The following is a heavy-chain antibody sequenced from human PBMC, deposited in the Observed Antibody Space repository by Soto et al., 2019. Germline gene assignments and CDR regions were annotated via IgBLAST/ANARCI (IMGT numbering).Heavy chain of an antibody. CDR2: IWYDGSNK. D-gene: IGHD3-9*01. J-gene: IGHJ3*02. CDR1: GFTFSSYG. Sequence: GGSLRLSCAASGFTFSSYGMHWVRQAPGKGLEWVAVIWYDGSNKYYADSVKGRFTISRDNSKNTLYLQMNSLRAEDTAVYYCARGPYYDILTGPDAFDIWGQGTMVTVSS. CDR3: ARGPYYDILTGPDAFDI. V-gene: IGHV3-33*01.